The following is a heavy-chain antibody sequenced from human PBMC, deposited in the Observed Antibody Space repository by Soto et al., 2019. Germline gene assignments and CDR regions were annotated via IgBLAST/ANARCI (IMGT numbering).Heavy chain of an antibody. CDR1: GYTFTGYY. Sequence: QVQLVQSGAEVKKPGASVKVSCKASGYTFTGYYMHWVQQAPGQGLEWMGWINPNSGGTNYAQKFQGRVTMTRDTPISTAYMELSRLRSDDTAVYYCARVRSSGWYEDYYYGMDVWGQGTTVTVSS. J-gene: IGHJ6*02. D-gene: IGHD6-19*01. CDR2: INPNSGGT. CDR3: ARVRSSGWYEDYYYGMDV. V-gene: IGHV1-2*02.